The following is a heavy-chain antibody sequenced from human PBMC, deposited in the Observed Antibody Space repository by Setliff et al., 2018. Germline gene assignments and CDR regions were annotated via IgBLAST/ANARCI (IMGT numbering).Heavy chain of an antibody. V-gene: IGHV4-34*01. D-gene: IGHD2-2*01. Sequence: SETLSLTCAVYGGSFSTYYWSWIRQPPGKGLEWIGEISHSGSTNYNPSLKSRVTMSVDTSKNQFSLILRSVTAADTAVYYCARGRMRGSCSGPSCTYDPSDIWGQGTPVTVSS. CDR1: GGSFSTYY. J-gene: IGHJ3*02. CDR2: ISHSGST. CDR3: ARGRMRGSCSGPSCTYDPSDI.